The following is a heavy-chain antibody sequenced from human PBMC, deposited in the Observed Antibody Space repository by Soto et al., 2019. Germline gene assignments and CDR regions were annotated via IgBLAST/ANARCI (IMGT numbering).Heavy chain of an antibody. J-gene: IGHJ4*02. CDR3: ARDRYCSGGSCSDY. V-gene: IGHV4-31*03. CDR1: GGSISSAAYY. D-gene: IGHD2-15*01. CDR2: ISHSGST. Sequence: PSETLSLTCTVSGGSISSAAYYWSWIRQHPGKGLEWIGYISHSGSTYYNPSLKSRVTISVDRSKNQFSLKLSSVTAADTAVYYCARDRYCSGGSCSDYWGQGTLVTVSS.